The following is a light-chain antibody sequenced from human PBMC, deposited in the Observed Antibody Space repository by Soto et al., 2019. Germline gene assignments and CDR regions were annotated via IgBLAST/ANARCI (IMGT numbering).Light chain of an antibody. Sequence: TQPASVSGSPGQSITISCTGTSSDVGYHNYVSWYRQHPGKAPRLMIYEVNNRPSGVSNRFSGSKSGNTASLTISGLQAEDEADYYCSSCTSSSTLLYVFGTGTKVTVL. V-gene: IGLV2-14*01. CDR3: SSCTSSSTLLYV. J-gene: IGLJ1*01. CDR1: SSDVGYHNY. CDR2: EVN.